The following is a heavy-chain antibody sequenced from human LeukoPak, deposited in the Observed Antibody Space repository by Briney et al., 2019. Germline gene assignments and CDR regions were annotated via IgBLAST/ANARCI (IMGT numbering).Heavy chain of an antibody. CDR2: INPSSGGT. Sequence: EASVKVSCTASGYTFTDYYMHWVRQAPGQELEWMGWINPSSGGTNYAQKFQGRVTVTRDTSISTAYMDLSRLRSDDTAVYYCARAGVWDYSDSSGYHNAAFDIWGQGTMVTVSS. J-gene: IGHJ3*02. D-gene: IGHD3-22*01. CDR3: ARAGVWDYSDSSGYHNAAFDI. V-gene: IGHV1-2*02. CDR1: GYTFTDYY.